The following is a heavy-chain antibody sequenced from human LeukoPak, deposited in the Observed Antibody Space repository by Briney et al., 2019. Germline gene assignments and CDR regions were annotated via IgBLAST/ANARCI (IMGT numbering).Heavy chain of an antibody. J-gene: IGHJ6*03. CDR3: AREAWFGELSSYYYYYMDV. Sequence: ASVKVSCKASGYTFTSYDINWVRQATGQGLEWMGWMNPNSGNTGYAQKFQGRVTMTRNTSISTAYMELSSLRSEDTAVYYCAREAWFGELSSYYYYYMDVWGKGTTVTVSS. D-gene: IGHD3-10*01. CDR1: GYTFTSYD. CDR2: MNPNSGNT. V-gene: IGHV1-8*01.